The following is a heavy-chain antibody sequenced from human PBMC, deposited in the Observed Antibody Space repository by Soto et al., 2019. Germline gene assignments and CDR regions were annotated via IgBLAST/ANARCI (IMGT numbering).Heavy chain of an antibody. V-gene: IGHV1-8*01. CDR3: ARLDYYDSSAFDY. J-gene: IGHJ4*02. D-gene: IGHD3-22*01. Sequence: ASVKVSCKASGYTLTSYDINWERQATGQGLEWMGWMNPNSGNTGYAQKFQGRVTMTRNTSISTAYMELSSLRSEDTAVYYCARLDYYDSSAFDYWGQGTLVTVSS. CDR2: MNPNSGNT. CDR1: GYTLTSYD.